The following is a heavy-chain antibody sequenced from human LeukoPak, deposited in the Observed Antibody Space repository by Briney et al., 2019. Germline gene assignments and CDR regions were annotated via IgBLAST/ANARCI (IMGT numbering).Heavy chain of an antibody. V-gene: IGHV3-7*01. D-gene: IGHD2-2*01. J-gene: IGHJ5*02. CDR3: ARGPLGYCSSSSCYFDP. CDR1: GFTLKSYW. Sequence: GGSLRLSCAASGFTLKSYWMSWVRQAPGKGLEWVANIKQDGSEKYYVDSVKGRFTISRDNADNSLYLQMNSLRVEDTAVYYCARGPLGYCSSSSCYFDPWGQGTLVTVSS. CDR2: IKQDGSEK.